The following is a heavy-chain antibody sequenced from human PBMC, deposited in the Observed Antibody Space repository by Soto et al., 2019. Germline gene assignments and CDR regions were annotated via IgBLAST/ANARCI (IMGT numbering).Heavy chain of an antibody. Sequence: ASVKVSCKASGYTFTSYGISWVRQAPGQGLEWMGWISAYNGNTNYAQKLQGRVTMTTDTSTSTAYMELRSLRSDDTAVYYCARAILLDIVVVVAPSGDYYMDVWGKGTTVTVSS. CDR2: ISAYNGNT. CDR1: GYTFTSYG. J-gene: IGHJ6*03. CDR3: ARAILLDIVVVVAPSGDYYMDV. V-gene: IGHV1-18*01. D-gene: IGHD2-15*01.